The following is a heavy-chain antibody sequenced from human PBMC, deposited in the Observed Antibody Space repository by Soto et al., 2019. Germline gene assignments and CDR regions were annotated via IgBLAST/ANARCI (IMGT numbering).Heavy chain of an antibody. J-gene: IGHJ5*02. V-gene: IGHV1-69*01. Sequence: QVQLVQSGAEVKKPGSSVKVSCKASGGTFSSYAISWVRQAPGQVLEWMGGIIPIFGTANYAQKFQGRVTITADESTSTAYMELSSLRSEDTAVYYCARVRNPDYNNQGWFDPWGQGTLVTVSS. D-gene: IGHD4-4*01. CDR1: GGTFSSYA. CDR3: ARVRNPDYNNQGWFDP. CDR2: IIPIFGTA.